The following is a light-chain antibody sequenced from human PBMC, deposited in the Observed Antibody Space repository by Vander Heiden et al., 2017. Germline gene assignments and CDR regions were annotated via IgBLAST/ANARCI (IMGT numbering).Light chain of an antibody. CDR3: QAYDRSLSDEI. V-gene: IGLV1-40*01. CDR1: SSNIGAGYD. Sequence: QSVLTQPPSVSGAPGQRVTISCTGSSSNIGAGYDVHWYQQLPGTATKLLSYGNSNRPSGVPDRFSGSQSGTSASLAVTGLQAEDEADYYGQAYDRSLSDEIFGGGTKLTVL. CDR2: GNS. J-gene: IGLJ2*01.